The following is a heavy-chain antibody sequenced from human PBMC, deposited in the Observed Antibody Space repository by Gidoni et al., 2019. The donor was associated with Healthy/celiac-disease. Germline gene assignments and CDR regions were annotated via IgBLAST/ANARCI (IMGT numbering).Heavy chain of an antibody. CDR3: AREGVATTRGAFDI. J-gene: IGHJ3*02. CDR1: GGPFSSYT. V-gene: IGHV1-69*08. CDR2: IIPSLGIA. Sequence: QVQLVQSGAEVKKPGSSVKVSCKASGGPFSSYTISWLRQAPGQWLEWMGRIIPSLGIANDAKKCQGRVTITADKSTSTAYMELSSLRSEDTAVYYCAREGVATTRGAFDIWGQGTMVTVSS. D-gene: IGHD5-12*01.